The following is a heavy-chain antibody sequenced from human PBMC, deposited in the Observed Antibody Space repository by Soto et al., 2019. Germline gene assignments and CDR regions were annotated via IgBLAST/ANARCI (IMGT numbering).Heavy chain of an antibody. J-gene: IGHJ4*02. CDR3: ARVRYGGYDFDS. D-gene: IGHD5-12*01. CDR2: INSDGTTT. Sequence: EVQLVESGGGLVQPGGSLRLSCAASGFTFSSYWMHWVRQAPGKGLVWVSRINSDGTTTSYADSVKGRFTISRDNAKNTMYLQMNRLRAEDTAVYYCARVRYGGYDFDSWGQGTLVTVSS. V-gene: IGHV3-74*01. CDR1: GFTFSSYW.